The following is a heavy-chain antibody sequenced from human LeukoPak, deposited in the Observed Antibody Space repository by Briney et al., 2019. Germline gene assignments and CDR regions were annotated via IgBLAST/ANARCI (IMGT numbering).Heavy chain of an antibody. Sequence: KSGGSLRLSYAASGFTFSSYGMHWVRQAPGKGLEWVAFIQYDGSNKYYADSVKGRFTISRDNSKNTLYLQMNSLRAEDTAVYYCAKGPHGVIAAAGTFDPWGQGILVTVSS. J-gene: IGHJ5*02. V-gene: IGHV3-30*02. CDR3: AKGPHGVIAAAGTFDP. D-gene: IGHD6-13*01. CDR2: IQYDGSNK. CDR1: GFTFSSYG.